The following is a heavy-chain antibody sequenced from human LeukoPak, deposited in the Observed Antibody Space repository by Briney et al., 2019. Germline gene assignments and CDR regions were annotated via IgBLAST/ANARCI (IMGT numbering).Heavy chain of an antibody. CDR3: VTDLLVTNIY. CDR2: VDPEDGQA. CDR1: GYTFTDSY. D-gene: IGHD2-21*02. V-gene: IGHV1-69-2*01. J-gene: IGHJ4*02. Sequence: ASVKISCKASGYTFTDSYIHGVQQAPGKGGEWVGRVDPEDGQATFAHKFQGRVSITEDTPPDTAYMELSSLTYEDAAMYYCVTDLLVTNIYWGQGPLVAVST.